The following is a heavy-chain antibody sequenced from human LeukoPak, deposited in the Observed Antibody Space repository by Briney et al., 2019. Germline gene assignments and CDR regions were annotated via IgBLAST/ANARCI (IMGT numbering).Heavy chain of an antibody. CDR2: IYYSGST. J-gene: IGHJ4*02. D-gene: IGHD2-15*01. CDR3: ASTHCSGGSCYSFDY. V-gene: IGHV4-59*01. CDR1: AGSISSYY. Sequence: SETLSLTCTVSAGSISSYYWSWIRQPPGKGLEWIGYIYYSGSTNYNPSLKSRVTISVDTSKNQFSLKLSSVTAADTAVYYCASTHCSGGSCYSFDYWGQGTLVTVSS.